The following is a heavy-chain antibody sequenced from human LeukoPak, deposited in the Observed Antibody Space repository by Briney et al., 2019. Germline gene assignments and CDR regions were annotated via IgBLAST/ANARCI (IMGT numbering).Heavy chain of an antibody. D-gene: IGHD3-10*01. CDR3: ARDYWYYYGSGSSYYFDY. J-gene: IGHJ4*02. CDR1: GFTFSSYE. Sequence: GGSLRLSCAASGFTFSSYEMNWVRQAPGKGLEWVSYISSSGSTIYYADSVKGRFTISRDNAKNSLYLQMDSLRAEDTAVYYCARDYWYYYGSGSSYYFDYWGQGTLVTVSS. CDR2: ISSSGSTI. V-gene: IGHV3-48*03.